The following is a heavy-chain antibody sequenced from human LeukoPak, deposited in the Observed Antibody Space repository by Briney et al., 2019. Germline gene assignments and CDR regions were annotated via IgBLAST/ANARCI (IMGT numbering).Heavy chain of an antibody. CDR2: IYSSGTP. CDR1: GFTVSSNY. Sequence: GSLRLSCAASGFTVSSNYMNWVRQAPEKGLEWVSVIYSSGTPYYADSVEGRFTISRDNSKNTLFLQMNSLRVEDTAVYYCVKGQLGPIYDMDVWGQGTTVTVFS. D-gene: IGHD1-1*01. V-gene: IGHV3-53*01. J-gene: IGHJ6*02. CDR3: VKGQLGPIYDMDV.